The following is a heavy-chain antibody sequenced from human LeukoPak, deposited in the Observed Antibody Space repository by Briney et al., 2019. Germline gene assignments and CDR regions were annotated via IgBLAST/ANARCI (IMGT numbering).Heavy chain of an antibody. CDR1: GGSISSYY. J-gene: IGHJ4*02. CDR2: IYTSGST. Sequence: SETLSLTCTVSGGSISSYYWSRIRQPAGKGLEWIGRIYTSGSTNYNPSLRGRVTISVDTSKNHFSVKLTSVTTADTAVYYCARLYGNFQNYYDYWGQGTLVTVSS. CDR3: ARLYGNFQNYYDY. D-gene: IGHD1-7*01. V-gene: IGHV4-4*07.